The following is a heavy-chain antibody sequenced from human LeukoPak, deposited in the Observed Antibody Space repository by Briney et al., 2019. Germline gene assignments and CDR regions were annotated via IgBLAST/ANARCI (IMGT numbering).Heavy chain of an antibody. V-gene: IGHV6-1*01. Sequence: SQTLSLTCAISGDSVSSSNAAWIWIRQSPSRGLEWLGRTYYRSKWYNDYAVSVKSRITVNPDTSKNQFSLQLNSVTPEDTAVYYCAKMSSSWYLPKWGQGTLVTVSS. J-gene: IGHJ4*02. CDR3: AKMSSSWYLPK. CDR1: GDSVSSSNAA. D-gene: IGHD6-13*01. CDR2: TYYRSKWYN.